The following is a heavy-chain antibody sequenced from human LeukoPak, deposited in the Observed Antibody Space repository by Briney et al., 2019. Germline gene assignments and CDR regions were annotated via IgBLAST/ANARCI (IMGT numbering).Heavy chain of an antibody. V-gene: IGHV4-39*07. Sequence: SETLSLTCTVSGGSISSTSYYWGWIRQPPGKGLEWIGSIYYSGSTYYNPSLKSRVTISVDTSKNQFSLKLSSVTAADTAMYYCARDYGYSNYFDCWGQGTLVTVSS. D-gene: IGHD4-11*01. J-gene: IGHJ4*02. CDR2: IYYSGST. CDR1: GGSISSTSYY. CDR3: ARDYGYSNYFDC.